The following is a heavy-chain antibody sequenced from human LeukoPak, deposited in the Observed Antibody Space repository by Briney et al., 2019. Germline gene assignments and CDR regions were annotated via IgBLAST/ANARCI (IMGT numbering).Heavy chain of an antibody. CDR3: ARGWLQFSRHLDY. CDR1: GYTLTELS. D-gene: IGHD5-24*01. CDR2: FDPEDGET. J-gene: IGHJ4*02. Sequence: GASVKVSCKVSGYTLTELSMHWVRQAPGKGLEWKGGFDPEDGETIYAQKFQGRVTMTEDTSTDTAYMELSSLRSDDTAVYYCARGWLQFSRHLDYWGQGTLVTVSS. V-gene: IGHV1-24*01.